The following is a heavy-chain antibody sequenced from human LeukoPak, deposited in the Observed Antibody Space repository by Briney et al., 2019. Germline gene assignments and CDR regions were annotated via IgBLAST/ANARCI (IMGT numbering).Heavy chain of an antibody. V-gene: IGHV3-7*03. J-gene: IGHJ4*02. CDR3: ARGGAMQSPADY. D-gene: IGHD3-16*01. CDR1: GFTFRSYW. CDR2: IKQDGSGK. Sequence: GGSLRLSCAASGFTFRSYWMSWVRQAPGKGLEWVANIKQDGSGKFYVDSVKGRFTISRDNAKNSLYLQMNSLRAEDTAVYYCARGGAMQSPADYWGQGTLVTVSS.